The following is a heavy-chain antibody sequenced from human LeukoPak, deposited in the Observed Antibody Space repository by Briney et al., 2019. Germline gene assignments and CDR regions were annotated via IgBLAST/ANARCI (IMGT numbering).Heavy chain of an antibody. V-gene: IGHV1-46*01. CDR3: ARDRNLVHYYGSGRMNY. CDR2: INPSGGST. D-gene: IGHD3-10*01. Sequence: GASVKVSCKASGYTFTSYYMHWVRQAPGQGLEWMGLINPSGGSTSYAQKFQGRVTMTRDTSTSTVYMELSSLRSEDTAVYYCARDRNLVHYYGSGRMNYWGQGTLVTVSS. CDR1: GYTFTSYY. J-gene: IGHJ4*02.